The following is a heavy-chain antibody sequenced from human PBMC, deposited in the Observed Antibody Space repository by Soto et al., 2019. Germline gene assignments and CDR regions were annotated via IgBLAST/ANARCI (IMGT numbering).Heavy chain of an antibody. CDR2: IKQDGSGK. V-gene: IGHV3-7*01. D-gene: IGHD4-17*01. CDR3: ARDSTVTLDY. CDR1: GFTFSSYC. J-gene: IGHJ4*02. Sequence: GGSLRLSCAASGFTFSSYCMSWVRQAPGKGLEWVANIKQDGSGKYYVDSVKGRFTISRDNAKNSLYLQMNSLTAEDTAVNYCARDSTVTLDYWGQGTLVTVSS.